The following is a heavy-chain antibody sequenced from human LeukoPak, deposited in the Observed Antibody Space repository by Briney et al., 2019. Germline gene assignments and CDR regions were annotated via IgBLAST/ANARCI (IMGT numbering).Heavy chain of an antibody. Sequence: GGSLRLSCAASGFTFSVYYMSWIRQAPGKGLEWVSYISSSGSTIYYADSVKGRFTISRDNAKNSLYLQMNSLRAEDTAVYYCARGWRGDTAMLNFDYWGQGTLVTVSS. J-gene: IGHJ4*02. CDR3: ARGWRGDTAMLNFDY. D-gene: IGHD5-18*01. CDR2: ISSSGSTI. V-gene: IGHV3-11*01. CDR1: GFTFSVYY.